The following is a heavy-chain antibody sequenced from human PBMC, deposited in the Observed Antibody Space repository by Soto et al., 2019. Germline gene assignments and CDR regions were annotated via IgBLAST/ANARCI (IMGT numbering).Heavy chain of an antibody. CDR1: GLPFSSYC. D-gene: IGHD6-13*01. J-gene: IGHJ1*01. CDR3: VKASYTSSWYAQH. V-gene: IGHV3-64D*06. Sequence: TGGSLRLSCSASGLPFSSYCMHWVRPAPGKGLEYVSAISSNGGSTYYADSVKGRFTISRDTSKNTLYLQMSSLRPEDTAVYYCVKASYTSSWYAQHWGQGTLVTVSS. CDR2: ISSNGGST.